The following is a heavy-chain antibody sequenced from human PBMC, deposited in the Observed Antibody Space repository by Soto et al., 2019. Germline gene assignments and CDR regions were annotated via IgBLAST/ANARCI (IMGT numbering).Heavy chain of an antibody. J-gene: IGHJ5*02. Sequence: GGSLRLSCAASGFTFSSYGMHWVRQAPGKGLERVAVIWYDGSNKYYADSVKGRFTISRDNSKNTLYLQMNSLRAEDTAVYYCAREQYYDILTGYNWFDPWGQGTLVTSPQ. CDR1: GFTFSSYG. D-gene: IGHD3-9*01. CDR3: AREQYYDILTGYNWFDP. CDR2: IWYDGSNK. V-gene: IGHV3-33*01.